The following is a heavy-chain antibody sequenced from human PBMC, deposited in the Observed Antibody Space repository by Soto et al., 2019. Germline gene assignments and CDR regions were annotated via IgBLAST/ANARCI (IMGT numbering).Heavy chain of an antibody. CDR1: GGSISSYY. Sequence: SETLSLTCTVSGGSISSYYWSWIRQPPGRGLEWIGYIYYSGSPNYNPSLKSRVTISVDTSKNQFSLKLSSVTAADTAVYYCARDLGYCSSTSCYPWFDPWGQGTLVTVSS. V-gene: IGHV4-59*01. CDR2: IYYSGSP. J-gene: IGHJ5*02. D-gene: IGHD2-2*01. CDR3: ARDLGYCSSTSCYPWFDP.